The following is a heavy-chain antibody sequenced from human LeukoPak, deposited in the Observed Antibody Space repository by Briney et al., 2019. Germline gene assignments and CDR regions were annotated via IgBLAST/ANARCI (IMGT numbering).Heavy chain of an antibody. Sequence: SQTLSLTCTVSGGSISSGDYYWSWIRQPPGKGLEWIGYIYYSGSTYYNPSLKSRVTISVDTSKNQFSLKLSSVTAAVTAVYYCARDSAIVVVPAAPLWAFDIWGQGTMVTVSS. CDR1: GGSISSGDYY. V-gene: IGHV4-30-4*08. CDR2: IYYSGST. D-gene: IGHD2-2*01. J-gene: IGHJ3*02. CDR3: ARDSAIVVVPAAPLWAFDI.